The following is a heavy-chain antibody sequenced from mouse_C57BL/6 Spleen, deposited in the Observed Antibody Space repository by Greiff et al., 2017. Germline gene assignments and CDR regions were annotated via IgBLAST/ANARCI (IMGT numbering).Heavy chain of an antibody. Sequence: VQLKQSGPELVKPGASVKIPCKASGYTFTDYNMDWVKQSHGKSLAWIGDINPNNGGTIYNQKFKGTATLTVDKSSSTSYMELRSLTSEDSAVYYCARGEYYYGSSWYFDVWGTGTTVTVSS. CDR2: INPNNGGT. CDR1: GYTFTDYN. D-gene: IGHD1-1*01. V-gene: IGHV1-18*01. CDR3: ARGEYYYGSSWYFDV. J-gene: IGHJ1*03.